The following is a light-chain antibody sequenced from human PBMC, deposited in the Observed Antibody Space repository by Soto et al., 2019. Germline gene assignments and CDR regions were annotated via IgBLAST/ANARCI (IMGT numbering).Light chain of an antibody. V-gene: IGKV3-15*01. CDR2: GAS. J-gene: IGKJ5*01. CDR1: QSISSS. Sequence: EIVMTQSPATLSVSPGERATLSCRASQSISSSLAWYQQKPGQAPRLLIHGASTRATSNPGRFSGSGPGTEFTLTISSLQSEDFAVYYCQQYNNWPFITFGQGTRLEIK. CDR3: QQYNNWPFIT.